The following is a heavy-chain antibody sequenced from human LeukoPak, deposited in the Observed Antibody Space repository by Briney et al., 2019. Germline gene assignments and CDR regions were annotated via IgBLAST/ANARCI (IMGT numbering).Heavy chain of an antibody. J-gene: IGHJ6*02. CDR3: ARGAAGTTPDYYYFGLDV. CDR2: IYPGDSDT. D-gene: IGHD1-7*01. Sequence: GLEWMGIIYPGDSDTRYSPSFQGQVTISADKSINTAHLQWSSLKASDTAMYYCARGAAGTTPDYYYFGLDVWGQGTTVRVSS. V-gene: IGHV5-51*01.